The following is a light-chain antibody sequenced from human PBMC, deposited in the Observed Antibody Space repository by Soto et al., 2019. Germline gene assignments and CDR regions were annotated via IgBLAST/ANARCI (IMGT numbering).Light chain of an antibody. CDR2: TAS. Sequence: EIVLTQSPATLSLSPGERATFSCRDSESISSYLAWYQQKPGQAPRLLIYTASNRATGVPARFSGSGSATVFTLTISSLEPEDFGIYYCQQRSNWLYTFGQGTKLEIK. CDR3: QQRSNWLYT. J-gene: IGKJ2*01. V-gene: IGKV3-11*01. CDR1: ESISSY.